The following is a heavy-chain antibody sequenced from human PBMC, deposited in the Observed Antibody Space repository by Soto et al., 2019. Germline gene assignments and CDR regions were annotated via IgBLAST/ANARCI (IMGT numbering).Heavy chain of an antibody. CDR1: GYTLSELS. D-gene: IGHD6-13*01. CDR2: FDPEDGET. CDR3: ATERIAALQGYYYYYGMDV. J-gene: IGHJ6*02. Sequence: VEVSCRVSGYTLSELSLHWVRQAPGKGLEWMGGFDPEDGETIYAQKFQGRVTMTEDTSTDTAYMELSTLRSEDTAVYYCATERIAALQGYYYYYGMDVWGQGTTVTVYS. V-gene: IGHV1-24*01.